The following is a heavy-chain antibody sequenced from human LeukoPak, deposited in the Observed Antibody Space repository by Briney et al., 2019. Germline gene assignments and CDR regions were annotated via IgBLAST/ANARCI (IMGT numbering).Heavy chain of an antibody. CDR2: ISAYNGNT. CDR3: ARLETYYYDSSGYALDY. V-gene: IGHV1-18*01. Sequence: ASVKVSCKXSGYTFTSYGISWVRQAPGQGLEWMGWISAYNGNTNYSQKLQGRVTMTTDTSTSTAYMELRSLRSDDTAVYYCARLETYYYDSSGYALDYWGQGTLVTVSS. J-gene: IGHJ4*02. D-gene: IGHD3-22*01. CDR1: GYTFTSYG.